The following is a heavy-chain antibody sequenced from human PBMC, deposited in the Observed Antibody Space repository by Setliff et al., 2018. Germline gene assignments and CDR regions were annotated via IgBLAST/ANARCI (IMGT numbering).Heavy chain of an antibody. V-gene: IGHV3-13*01. J-gene: IGHJ5*02. CDR3: ARDVFDFRTGQGGP. CDR2: IGGGGDI. Sequence: PGGSLRLSCAVSGFTFTNYALHWVRQATGKGLEWVSAIGGGGDIYYLDSVMGRFTISRDNAKNSLYLQMNSLRAEDTSVYYCARDVFDFRTGQGGPWGQGTRVTVSS. CDR1: GFTFTNYA. D-gene: IGHD3-3*01.